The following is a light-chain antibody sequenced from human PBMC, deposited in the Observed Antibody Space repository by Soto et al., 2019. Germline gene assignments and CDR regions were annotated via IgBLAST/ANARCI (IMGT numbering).Light chain of an antibody. J-gene: IGKJ1*01. CDR2: WAS. CDR1: QTVLYSSNNKNH. Sequence: DIVMTQSPDSLSVSLGERATINCKSSQTVLYSSNNKNHLAWYQQRPGQPPKLLFSWASTRESGVPDRFSASGSGTDFNLSIGSLQAEDVAVYYCQQYYSTPRTFGQGTKVEIK. CDR3: QQYYSTPRT. V-gene: IGKV4-1*01.